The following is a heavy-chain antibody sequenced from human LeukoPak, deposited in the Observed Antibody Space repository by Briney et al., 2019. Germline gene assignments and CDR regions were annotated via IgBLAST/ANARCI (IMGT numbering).Heavy chain of an antibody. D-gene: IGHD6-13*01. CDR1: GGSISSYY. CDR2: IYYSGTT. CDR3: ARQIIRGQYLVHFDY. V-gene: IGHV4-59*08. Sequence: SETLSLTCTVSGGSISSYYWSWIRQPPGKGLEWIGYIYYSGTTNYNPPLKSRVTISLDTSKSQFSLRLNSVTAADTAVYYCARQIIRGQYLVHFDYWGQGTLVTVSS. J-gene: IGHJ4*02.